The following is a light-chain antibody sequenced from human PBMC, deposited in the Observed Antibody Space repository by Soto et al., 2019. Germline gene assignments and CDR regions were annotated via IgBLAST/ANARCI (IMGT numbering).Light chain of an antibody. CDR3: QQRSNGPRIT. Sequence: EIVLTQSPATLSFSPRERATLSCRASQSVSSYLAWYQQKPGQAPRLVIYAASNRSTGIPAKFSSSGSGTDFTLTIGSLVVEDFAVYYCQQRSNGPRITFGPATKVDIK. CDR1: QSVSSY. V-gene: IGKV3-11*01. J-gene: IGKJ3*01. CDR2: AAS.